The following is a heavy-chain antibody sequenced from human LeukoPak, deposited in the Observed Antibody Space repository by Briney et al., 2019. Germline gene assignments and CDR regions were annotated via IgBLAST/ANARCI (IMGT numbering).Heavy chain of an antibody. J-gene: IGHJ5*02. V-gene: IGHV3-30-3*01. CDR2: ISYDGSNK. Sequence: PGRSLRLSCAASGFTFSSYAMHWVRQAPGKGLEWVAVISYDGSNKYYADSVKGRFTISRDNSKNTLYLQMNSLRAEDTAVYYCARASFWSVYPGDPWGQGTLVTVSS. CDR1: GFTFSSYA. CDR3: ARASFWSVYPGDP. D-gene: IGHD3-3*01.